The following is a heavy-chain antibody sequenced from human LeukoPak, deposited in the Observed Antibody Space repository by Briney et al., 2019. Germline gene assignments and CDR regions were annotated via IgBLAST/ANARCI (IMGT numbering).Heavy chain of an antibody. CDR2: ISYDGSNK. V-gene: IGHV3-30*03. Sequence: GGSLRLSCAASGFTFSSYGMHWVRQAPGKGLEWVAVISYDGSNKYYADSVKGRFTISRDNSKNTLYLQMNSLRAEDTAVYYCARDGGIAVAGTDFDYWGQGTLVTVSS. CDR1: GFTFSSYG. J-gene: IGHJ4*02. D-gene: IGHD6-19*01. CDR3: ARDGGIAVAGTDFDY.